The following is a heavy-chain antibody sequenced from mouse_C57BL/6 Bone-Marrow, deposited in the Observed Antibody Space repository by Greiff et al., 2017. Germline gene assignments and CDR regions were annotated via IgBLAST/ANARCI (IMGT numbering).Heavy chain of an antibody. V-gene: IGHV3-6*01. CDR1: GYSITSGYY. Sequence: EVKLMESGPGLVKPSQSLSLTCSVTGYSITSGYYWNWIRQFPGNKLEWMGYISYDGSNNYNPSLKNRISITRDPSKNQFFLKLNSVTTEDTATYYCARLDYGSRYYFDYWGQGTTLTVSS. CDR3: ARLDYGSRYYFDY. D-gene: IGHD1-1*01. CDR2: ISYDGSN. J-gene: IGHJ2*01.